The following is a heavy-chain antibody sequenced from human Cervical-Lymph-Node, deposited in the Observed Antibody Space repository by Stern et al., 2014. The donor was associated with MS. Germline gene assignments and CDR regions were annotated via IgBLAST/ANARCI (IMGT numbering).Heavy chain of an antibody. J-gene: IGHJ4*02. D-gene: IGHD7-27*01. CDR3: ARENWASGDY. Sequence: EMQLVESGGGLVQPGESLRLSCAASGFTFNLYWMTWVRLAPGKGLEWVAKINQGGSDRYYVDSVKGRFTISRDNAKNSLYLQMNSLRAEDTAIYFCARENWASGDYWGQGSLVTVSS. V-gene: IGHV3-7*01. CDR2: INQGGSDR. CDR1: GFTFNLYW.